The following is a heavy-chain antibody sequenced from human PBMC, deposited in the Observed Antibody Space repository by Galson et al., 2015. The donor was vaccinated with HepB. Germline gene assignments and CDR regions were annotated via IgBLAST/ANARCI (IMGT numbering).Heavy chain of an antibody. D-gene: IGHD4-17*01. CDR1: GFTFSSYS. V-gene: IGHV3-21*01. Sequence: SLRLSCAASGFTFSSYSMNWVRQAPGKGLEWVSFISSSSSYIYYADSVKGRFTISRDNAKNSLYLQMNSLRAEDTAVYYCARDSPLGDYGDYPFDYWGQGTLVTVSS. CDR3: ARDSPLGDYGDYPFDY. J-gene: IGHJ4*02. CDR2: ISSSSSYI.